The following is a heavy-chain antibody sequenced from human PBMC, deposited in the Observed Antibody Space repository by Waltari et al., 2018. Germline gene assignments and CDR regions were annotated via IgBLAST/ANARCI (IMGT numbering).Heavy chain of an antibody. CDR3: ARDGEYGGNRLPHY. CDR2: TNRNSGGT. CDR1: GYTFTGYY. J-gene: IGHJ4*02. Sequence: QVQLVQSGAEVKKPGASVKVSCKASGYTFTGYYMHWVRQAPGQGLEWMGRTNRNSGGTNYEQKCQGRVTMTRDTSISTAYMELSRLRSDDTAVYYCARDGEYGGNRLPHYWGQGTLVTVSA. V-gene: IGHV1-2*06. D-gene: IGHD2-15*01.